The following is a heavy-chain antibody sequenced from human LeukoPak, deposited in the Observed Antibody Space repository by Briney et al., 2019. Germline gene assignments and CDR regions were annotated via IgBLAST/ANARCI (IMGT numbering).Heavy chain of an antibody. CDR1: GGSFSGYY. V-gene: IGHV4-59*08. CDR2: IYYSGST. CDR3: ASANYYYYGMDV. J-gene: IGHJ6*02. Sequence: SETLSLTCAVYGGSFSGYYWSWIRQPPGKGLEWIGYIYYSGSTNYNPSLKSRVTISVDTSKNQFSLKLSSVTAADTAVYYCASANYYYYGMDVWGQGTTVTVSS.